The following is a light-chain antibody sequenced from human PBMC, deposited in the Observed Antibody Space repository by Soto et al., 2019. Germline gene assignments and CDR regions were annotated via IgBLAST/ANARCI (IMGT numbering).Light chain of an antibody. Sequence: DIPLTQSPSTLSASVGDRVTITCRASQSITGWLAWYQQKPGTAPKLLIYKASNLQSGVTSRFSGSGSGTEFTRTISNLQPDDFATYCCQHYTTSSGYIFGQGTRREI. V-gene: IGKV1-5*03. CDR3: QHYTTSSGYI. J-gene: IGKJ2*01. CDR1: QSITGW. CDR2: KAS.